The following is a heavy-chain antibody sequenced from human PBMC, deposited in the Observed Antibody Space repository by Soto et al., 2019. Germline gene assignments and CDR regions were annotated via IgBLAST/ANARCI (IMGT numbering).Heavy chain of an antibody. Sequence: PGCSMRLSCASFGFPFSSYAMHWVRQAPGKGLEWVAVISYDGSNKYYADSVKGRFTISRDNSKNTLYLQMNSLRAEDTAVYYCARAREPPTYYYGMDVWGQGTTVTVSS. CDR2: ISYDGSNK. CDR1: GFPFSSYA. D-gene: IGHD1-26*01. CDR3: ARAREPPTYYYGMDV. J-gene: IGHJ6*02. V-gene: IGHV3-30-3*01.